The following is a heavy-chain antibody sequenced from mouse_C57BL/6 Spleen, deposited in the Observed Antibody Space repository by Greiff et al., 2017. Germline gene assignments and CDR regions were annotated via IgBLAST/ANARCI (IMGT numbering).Heavy chain of an antibody. CDR2: IYPSDSET. CDR1: GYTFTSYW. D-gene: IGHD2-3*01. J-gene: IGHJ2*01. V-gene: IGHV1-61*01. CDR3: AREGDGYFDY. Sequence: VQLQQPGAELVRPGPSVKLSCKASGYTFTSYWMDWVKQRPGQGLEWIGNIYPSDSETHYNQKFKDKATLTVDKSSSTVYMQLSSLTSEDSAVYYCAREGDGYFDYWGQGTTLTVSS.